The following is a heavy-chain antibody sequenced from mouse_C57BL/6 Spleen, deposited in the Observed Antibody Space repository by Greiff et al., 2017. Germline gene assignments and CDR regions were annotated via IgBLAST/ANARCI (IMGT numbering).Heavy chain of an antibody. Sequence: EVQLQQSGAELVRPGASVKLSCTASGFNIKDDYMHWVKQRPEQGLEWIGVIDPENGDTEYASKFQGKATITADTSSNTAYLQLSSLTSEDTAVYYCTKGDYAWFAYWGQGTLVTVSA. CDR3: TKGDYAWFAY. D-gene: IGHD2-4*01. V-gene: IGHV14-4*01. CDR1: GFNIKDDY. CDR2: IDPENGDT. J-gene: IGHJ3*01.